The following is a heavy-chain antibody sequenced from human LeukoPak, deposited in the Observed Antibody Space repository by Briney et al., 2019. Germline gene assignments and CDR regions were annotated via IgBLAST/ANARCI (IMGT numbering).Heavy chain of an antibody. CDR3: ARGSSFDGYCSAGACDAGYYDS. CDR1: GESFSAYF. Sequence: SETLSLTCAVYGESFSAYFWNWIRQTPGKPLEYIGEINHRGSSHYNPSLKTRVTLSVDTSKNQFSLKLTSVTAADTAVYFCARGSSFDGYCSAGACDAGYYDSWGQGTPVTVSS. J-gene: IGHJ4*02. V-gene: IGHV4-34*01. D-gene: IGHD2-15*01. CDR2: INHRGSS.